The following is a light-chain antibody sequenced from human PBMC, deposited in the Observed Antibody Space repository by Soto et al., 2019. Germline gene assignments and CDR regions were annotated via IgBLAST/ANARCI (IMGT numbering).Light chain of an antibody. Sequence: QSALTQPPSASGSPGQSVAISCTGTSSDIGGYNFVSWYQQHPGKAPKLMIYDVTKRPSGVPDRFSGSKSGNTATLIVSGLHAEDEADYYCSSHGGSNNPYVFGPGTKVTVL. J-gene: IGLJ1*01. V-gene: IGLV2-8*01. CDR3: SSHGGSNNPYV. CDR1: SSDIGGYNF. CDR2: DVT.